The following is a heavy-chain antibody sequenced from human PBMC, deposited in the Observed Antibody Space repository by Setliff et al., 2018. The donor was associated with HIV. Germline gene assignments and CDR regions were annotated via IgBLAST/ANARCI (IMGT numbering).Heavy chain of an antibody. CDR2: INHRGNT. D-gene: IGHD5-12*01. CDR3: ARDGYNYKKGTSYMDV. J-gene: IGHJ6*03. CDR1: GGPFDVHT. V-gene: IGHV4-34*01. Sequence: SETLSLTCAVYGGPFDVHTWNWVRQAPGKRLEWLADINHRGNTNLNPSLKGRLTIAVDTSRDQFSLKLSSVTAADTAVYYCARDGYNYKKGTSYMDVWGKGTTVTVSS.